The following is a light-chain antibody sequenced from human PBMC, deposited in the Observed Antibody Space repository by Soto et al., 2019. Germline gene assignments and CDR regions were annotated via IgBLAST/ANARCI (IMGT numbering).Light chain of an antibody. CDR3: TSHADSRPVG. CDR2: AVT. CDR1: SSDIGLNNY. Sequence: QSAPTQPASVSGSPGQSITISCTGTSSDIGLNNYVSWYQQHPGKAPALIIYAVTYRPSGVSSRFSGSKSGDTASLTISGRRTEDEAEYYRTSHADSRPVGFGGGTQLTV. J-gene: IGLJ2*01. V-gene: IGLV2-14*03.